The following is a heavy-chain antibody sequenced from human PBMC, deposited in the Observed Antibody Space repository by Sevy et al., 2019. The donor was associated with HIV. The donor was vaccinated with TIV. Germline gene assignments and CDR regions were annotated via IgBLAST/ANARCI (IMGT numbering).Heavy chain of an antibody. CDR3: ARRNDFDI. Sequence: SETLSLTCTVSGGSINSDHWSWIRQPPGKGLEWIGHVYYTGGTNYNPSLKNRVTISVDRTKNQFSLKLTSVTAADTAVYYCARRNDFDIWGQGTMVTVSS. CDR1: GGSINSDH. V-gene: IGHV4-59*08. J-gene: IGHJ3*02. CDR2: VYYTGGT.